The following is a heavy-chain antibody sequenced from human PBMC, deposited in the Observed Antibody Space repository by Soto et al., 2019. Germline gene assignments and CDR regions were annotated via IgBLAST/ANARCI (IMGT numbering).Heavy chain of an antibody. Sequence: QVQLVQSGAEVKKPGSSVKVSCKASGGTFSSYTITWVRQAPGQGLEWMGRITPILGIANYAQKFQGRVAITADKSTSTVYMELSSLTSEDTAVYYWTRADTYGLGPSDCWGQGTLVTVSS. V-gene: IGHV1-69*02. CDR2: ITPILGIA. J-gene: IGHJ4*02. D-gene: IGHD5-18*01. CDR3: TRADTYGLGPSDC. CDR1: GGTFSSYT.